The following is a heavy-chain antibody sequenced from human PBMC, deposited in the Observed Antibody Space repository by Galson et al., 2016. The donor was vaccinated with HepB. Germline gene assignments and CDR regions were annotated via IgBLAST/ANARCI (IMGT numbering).Heavy chain of an antibody. Sequence: SVKVSCKASGYTFTNYDINWVRQAPGQGLEWMGWMNPNSGNTDYAQKFRGRVTMTRNTSKDTAYMELSSLRSEDTAVYYCARGNRRQSLTYNWFDPWGQGTLVTVSS. D-gene: IGHD1-14*01. J-gene: IGHJ5*02. CDR1: GYTFTNYD. CDR2: MNPNSGNT. CDR3: ARGNRRQSLTYNWFDP. V-gene: IGHV1-8*01.